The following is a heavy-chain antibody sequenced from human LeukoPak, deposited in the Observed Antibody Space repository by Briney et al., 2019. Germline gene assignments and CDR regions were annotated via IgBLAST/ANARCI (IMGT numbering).Heavy chain of an antibody. D-gene: IGHD6-6*01. V-gene: IGHV4-59*08. CDR3: ASLSSEYYFDY. J-gene: IGHJ4*02. Sequence: SETLSLTCTVSGGSISLYYWSWIRQPPGKGLEWIGDIYYSGTTNYNPSLKSRVTISVDTSKNLFSLRLTSVTAADTAVYYCASLSSEYYFDYWGQGTLVTVSS. CDR1: GGSISLYY. CDR2: IYYSGTT.